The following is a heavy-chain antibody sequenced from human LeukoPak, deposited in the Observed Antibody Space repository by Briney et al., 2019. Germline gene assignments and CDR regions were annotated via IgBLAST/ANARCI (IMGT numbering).Heavy chain of an antibody. D-gene: IGHD1-26*01. CDR3: AAGGSYLFDP. J-gene: IGHJ5*02. Sequence: GRSLRLSCAASGFTFSSYGMHWVRQAPGKGLERVAVISYDGSNKYYADSVKGRFTISRDNSKNTLYLQMNSLRAEDTAVYYCAAGGSYLFDPWGQGTLVTLSS. V-gene: IGHV3-30*03. CDR1: GFTFSSYG. CDR2: ISYDGSNK.